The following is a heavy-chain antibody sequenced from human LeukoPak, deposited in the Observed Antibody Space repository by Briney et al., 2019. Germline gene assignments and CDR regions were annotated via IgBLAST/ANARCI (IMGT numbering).Heavy chain of an antibody. D-gene: IGHD7-27*01. CDR2: IIPIFGTA. CDR1: GYTFTGYY. CDR3: ARGSWELGSYYYYMDV. Sequence: ASVKVSCKASGYTFTGYYMHWVRQAPGQGLEWMGGIIPIFGTANYAQKFQGRVTITADESTSTAYMELSSLRSEDTAVYYCARGSWELGSYYYYMDVWGKGTTVTVSS. V-gene: IGHV1-69*13. J-gene: IGHJ6*03.